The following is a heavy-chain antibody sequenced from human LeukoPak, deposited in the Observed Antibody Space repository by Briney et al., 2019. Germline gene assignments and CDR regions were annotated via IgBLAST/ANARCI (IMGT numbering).Heavy chain of an antibody. CDR2: INPNSGGT. D-gene: IGHD3-10*01. J-gene: IGHJ5*02. V-gene: IGHV1-2*02. CDR1: GYTFTGYY. Sequence: ASVKVSCKASGYTFTGYYMHWVRQAPGQGLEWVGWINPNSGGTNYAQKFQGRVTMTRDTSISTAYMELSGLRSDDTAVYYCARARKLLWFRELGPNWFDPWGQGTLVTVSS. CDR3: ARARKLLWFRELGPNWFDP.